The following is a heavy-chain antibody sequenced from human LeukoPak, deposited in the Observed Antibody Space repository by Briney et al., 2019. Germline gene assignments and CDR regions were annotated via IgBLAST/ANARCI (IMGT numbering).Heavy chain of an antibody. Sequence: SQTLSLPCTVSGGSISSGSYYWNWIRQPAGKGLEWIGRIYTSGSTNYNPSLKSRVTISVDTSKNQFSLKLSSVTAADTAVYYCASSLVVVVAATPGFDYWGQGTLVTVSS. J-gene: IGHJ4*02. D-gene: IGHD2-15*01. CDR1: GGSISSGSYY. CDR2: IYTSGST. CDR3: ASSLVVVVAATPGFDY. V-gene: IGHV4-61*02.